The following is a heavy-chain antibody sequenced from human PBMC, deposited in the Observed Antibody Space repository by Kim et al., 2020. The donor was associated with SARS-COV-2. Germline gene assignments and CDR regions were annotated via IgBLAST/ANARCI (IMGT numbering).Heavy chain of an antibody. CDR1: GFTFSDYA. J-gene: IGHJ4*02. D-gene: IGHD1-7*01. CDR2: TTRDGAGS. V-gene: IGHV3-64D*06. CDR3: VRDGRNYGAVH. Sequence: GGSLRLSCSASGFTFSDYAIYWVRRAPGMGLQYVSATTRDGAGSFYADSVKDRFTIFRDNSKNTLFLQMSGLRVEDTAVYYCVRDGRNYGAVHWGQGTLVTVSS.